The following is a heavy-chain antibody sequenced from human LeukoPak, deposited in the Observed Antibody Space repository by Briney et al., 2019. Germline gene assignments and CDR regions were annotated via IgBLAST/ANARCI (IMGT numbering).Heavy chain of an antibody. J-gene: IGHJ4*02. D-gene: IGHD1-26*01. CDR2: IYHIGST. Sequence: SETLSLTCTVSGGSISSDYWSWIRQPPGKGLEWIGYIYHIGSTNYNPSLKSRITISVDTSKSHFSLKLSSVTAADTAVYYCARVVGAIGSSDYWGQGTLVTVSS. CDR1: GGSISSDY. V-gene: IGHV4-59*01. CDR3: ARVVGAIGSSDY.